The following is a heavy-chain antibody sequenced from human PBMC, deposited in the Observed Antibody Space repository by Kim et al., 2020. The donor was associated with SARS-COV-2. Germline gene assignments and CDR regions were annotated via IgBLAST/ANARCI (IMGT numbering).Heavy chain of an antibody. CDR2: SYSGGST. CDR1: GFTVSSNY. J-gene: IGHJ6*02. D-gene: IGHD5-18*01. Sequence: GGSLRLSCAASGFTVSSNYMSWVRQAPGKGLEWVSVSYSGGSTYYADSVKGRLTISRHNSKNTLYLQMNSLIAEDTAVDYCARRGYSYGGGGMDVWGQGTPVTVSS. V-gene: IGHV3-53*04. CDR3: ARRGYSYGGGGMDV.